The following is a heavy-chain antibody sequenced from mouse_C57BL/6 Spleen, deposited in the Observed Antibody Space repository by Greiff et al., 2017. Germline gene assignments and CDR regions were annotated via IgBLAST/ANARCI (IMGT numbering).Heavy chain of an antibody. Sequence: QVHVKQSGAELVRPGASVTLSCKASGYTFTDYEMHWVKQTPVHGLEWIGAIDPETGGTAYNQKFKGKAILTADKSSSTAYMELRSLTSEDSAVYYCTRATTNFDVWGTGTTVTVSS. J-gene: IGHJ1*03. CDR2: IDPETGGT. D-gene: IGHD1-1*01. V-gene: IGHV1-15*01. CDR3: TRATTNFDV. CDR1: GYTFTDYE.